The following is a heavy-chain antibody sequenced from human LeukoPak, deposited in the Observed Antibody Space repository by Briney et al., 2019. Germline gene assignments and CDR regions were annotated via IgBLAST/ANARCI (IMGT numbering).Heavy chain of an antibody. D-gene: IGHD3-22*01. CDR3: ARDAPVKSRYYYDSSGYPIPFYYYYMDV. Sequence: ASVKVSCKASGYTFTGYYIHWVRQAPGQGLEWMGWISPYNGKTNYAQKLQGRVTMTTDTSTSTAYMELRSLRSDDTVVYYCARDAPVKSRYYYDSSGYPIPFYYYYMDVWGKGTTVTVSS. V-gene: IGHV1-18*04. J-gene: IGHJ6*03. CDR1: GYTFTGYY. CDR2: ISPYNGKT.